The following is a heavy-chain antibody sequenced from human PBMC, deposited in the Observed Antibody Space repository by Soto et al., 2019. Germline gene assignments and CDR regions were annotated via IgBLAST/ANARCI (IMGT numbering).Heavy chain of an antibody. V-gene: IGHV3-7*01. D-gene: IGHD5-12*01. J-gene: IGHJ6*03. CDR1: GFTFSSYW. Sequence: ESGGGLVQPGGSLRLSCAASGFTFSSYWMSWVRQAPGKGLEWVANIKQEGSEKYYVDSVKGRFTISRDNAKNSLYLQMNSLRAEDTAVYYCAREMRQYSGYDVNYYYYMDVWGKGTTVTVSS. CDR3: AREMRQYSGYDVNYYYYMDV. CDR2: IKQEGSEK.